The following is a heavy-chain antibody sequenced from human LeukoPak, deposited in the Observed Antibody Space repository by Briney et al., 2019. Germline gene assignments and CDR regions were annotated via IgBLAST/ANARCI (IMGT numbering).Heavy chain of an antibody. V-gene: IGHV4-39*01. CDR3: ASGSPTTIIAAAGTGYFDY. CDR2: IYYSGST. Sequence: SETLSLTCTVSGGSISSSSYYWGWIRQPPGKGLEWIGSIYYSGSTYYNPSLKSRVTISVDTSKNQFSLKLSSVTAADTAVYYCASGSPTTIIAAAGTGYFDYWGQGTLVTVSS. D-gene: IGHD6-13*01. J-gene: IGHJ4*02. CDR1: GGSISSSSYY.